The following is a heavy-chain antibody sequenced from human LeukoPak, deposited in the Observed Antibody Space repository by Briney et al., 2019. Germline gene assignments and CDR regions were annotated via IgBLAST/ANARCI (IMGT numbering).Heavy chain of an antibody. CDR1: GFTFIIYG. Sequence: TGGSLRLSCAAPGFTFIIYGMSWVRQAPGKGLEWVAYISSSSSNTYYADSVKGRFTISRDNAKNSLYLQMNSLRAEDTALYYCARVNRMVPGYCSGGTCPGDYWGQGTLVTVSS. D-gene: IGHD2-15*01. CDR3: ARVNRMVPGYCSGGTCPGDY. J-gene: IGHJ4*02. CDR2: ISSSSSNT. V-gene: IGHV3-48*01.